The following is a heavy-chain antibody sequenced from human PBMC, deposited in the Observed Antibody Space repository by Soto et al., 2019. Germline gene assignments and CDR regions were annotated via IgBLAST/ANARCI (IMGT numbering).Heavy chain of an antibody. J-gene: IGHJ4*02. V-gene: IGHV3-30*18. CDR2: ISYDGSNR. Sequence: QVQLVESGGGVVQPGRSLRLSCAASGFTFSSYGMHWVRQAPGKGLEWVAVISYDGSNRYFADSVKGRFTISRDSSKNALYLQMNSLRGEDTAVYYCAKDSGLKAVRLDSCGQGTQVTVSS. CDR1: GFTFSSYG. D-gene: IGHD1-26*01. CDR3: AKDSGLKAVRLDS.